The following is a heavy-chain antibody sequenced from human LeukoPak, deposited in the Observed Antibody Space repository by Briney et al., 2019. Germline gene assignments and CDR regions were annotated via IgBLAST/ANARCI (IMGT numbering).Heavy chain of an antibody. CDR1: GFTFSSCA. CDR2: ISHSGGTT. D-gene: IGHD2-15*01. J-gene: IGHJ3*02. CDR3: AKANVKYCSGGSCLDAFDI. Sequence: PGGSLRLSCAASGFTFSSCAMSWVRQAPGKGAEWVSAISHSGGTTYYADSVKGRFTITRDNSKNTLYLQMNSLRAEDTAVYYCAKANVKYCSGGSCLDAFDIWGQGTMVTVSS. V-gene: IGHV3-23*01.